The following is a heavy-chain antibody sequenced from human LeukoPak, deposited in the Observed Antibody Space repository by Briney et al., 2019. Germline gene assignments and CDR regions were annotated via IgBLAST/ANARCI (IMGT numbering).Heavy chain of an antibody. V-gene: IGHV4-61*02. Sequence: SQTLSLTCTVSGGSISSGGYYWSWIRQPPGEGLEWIGRIYNSGSTNYNPSLKSRVTMSVDTSKNQFSLKLSSVTAADTAVYYCASSGMDAFDIWGQGTMVTVSS. CDR2: IYNSGST. D-gene: IGHD1-14*01. CDR3: ASSGMDAFDI. J-gene: IGHJ3*02. CDR1: GGSISSGGYY.